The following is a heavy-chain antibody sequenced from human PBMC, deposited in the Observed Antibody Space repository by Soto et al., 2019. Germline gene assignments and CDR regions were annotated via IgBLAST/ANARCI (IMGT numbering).Heavy chain of an antibody. CDR1: GFTFSSYG. V-gene: IGHV3-30*18. J-gene: IGHJ6*02. D-gene: IGHD2-21*02. CDR2: ISYDGSNK. CDR3: AKDRVVTAIRGYYYYYGMDV. Sequence: GGSLRLSCAASGFTFSSYGVHWVRQAPGKGLEWVAVISYDGSNKYYADSVKGRFTISRDNSKNTLYLQMNSLRAEDTAVYYCAKDRVVTAIRGYYYYYGMDVWGQGTTVTVSS.